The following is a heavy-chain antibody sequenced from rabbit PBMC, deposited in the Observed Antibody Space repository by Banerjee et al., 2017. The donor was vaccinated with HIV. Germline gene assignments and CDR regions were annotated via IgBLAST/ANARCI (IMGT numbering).Heavy chain of an antibody. D-gene: IGHD6-1*01. CDR3: ARGGYAAYAYAQIDWLDL. CDR1: GFSFSSSYW. V-gene: IGHV1S45*01. J-gene: IGHJ5*01. Sequence: QEQLEESGGGLVHPEGFLILTITASGFSFSSSYWICGVRQARGKGLEWIACIYGGSSGSTWYASWAKGRFTISKTSSTTVTLQMTSLTAADTATYFCARGGYAAYAYAQIDWLDLWGPGTLVTVS. CDR2: IYGGSSGST.